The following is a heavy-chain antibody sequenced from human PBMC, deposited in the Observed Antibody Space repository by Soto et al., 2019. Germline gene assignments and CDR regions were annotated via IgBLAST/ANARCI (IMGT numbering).Heavy chain of an antibody. CDR3: AKVAVAGVDY. CDR1: GFTFSSYG. V-gene: IGHV3-30*18. CDR2: ISYDGSNK. J-gene: IGHJ4*02. Sequence: QVQLVESGGGVVQPGRSLRLSCAASGFTFSSYGMHWVRQAPGKGLEWVAVISYDGSNKYYADSVKGRFTISRDNSKNTLYLQMNSLRAEYTAVYYCAKVAVAGVDYWGQGTLVTVSS. D-gene: IGHD6-19*01.